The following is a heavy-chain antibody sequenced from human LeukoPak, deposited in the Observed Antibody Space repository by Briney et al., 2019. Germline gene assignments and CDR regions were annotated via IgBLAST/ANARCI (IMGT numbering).Heavy chain of an antibody. J-gene: IGHJ3*02. CDR1: GFTFSSYA. Sequence: PGGSLRLSCAASGFTFSSYAMSWVRQAPGKGLEWVSAISGSGGSTYYADSVKGRFTISRDNSKNTLYLQMNSLRAEDTAVYYCAKTTYCSGGSCSRAAFDIWGQGTMVTVSS. CDR2: ISGSGGST. D-gene: IGHD2-15*01. CDR3: AKTTYCSGGSCSRAAFDI. V-gene: IGHV3-23*01.